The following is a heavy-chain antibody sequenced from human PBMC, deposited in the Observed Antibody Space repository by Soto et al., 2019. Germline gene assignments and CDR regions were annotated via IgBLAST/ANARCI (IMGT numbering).Heavy chain of an antibody. J-gene: IGHJ5*02. Sequence: GGSLRLSCTASGSPFSTYGMNWVRQAPGKGLEWVSSISNGGNYIYYADSVQGRFTISRDNAKTSLYLQMDSLRNEDTAVYYWAGDFGSWFDHWGPGTLVTVSS. CDR3: AGDFGSWFDH. V-gene: IGHV3-21*01. CDR1: GSPFSTYG. D-gene: IGHD3-10*01. CDR2: ISNGGNYI.